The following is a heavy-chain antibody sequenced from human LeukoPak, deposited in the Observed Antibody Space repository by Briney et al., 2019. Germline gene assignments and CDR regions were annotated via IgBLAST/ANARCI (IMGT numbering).Heavy chain of an antibody. J-gene: IGHJ3*02. V-gene: IGHV3-48*04. CDR3: VRYCGGDCYSSSGAFDI. CDR2: ISSSGSTI. Sequence: GGSLRLSCAASGFTFSSYGMHWVRQAPGKGLEWVSYISSSGSTIYYADSVKGRFTISRDNAKNSLYLQMNSLRAEDTAVYYCVRYCGGDCYSSSGAFDIWGQGTMVTVSS. CDR1: GFTFSSYG. D-gene: IGHD2-21*02.